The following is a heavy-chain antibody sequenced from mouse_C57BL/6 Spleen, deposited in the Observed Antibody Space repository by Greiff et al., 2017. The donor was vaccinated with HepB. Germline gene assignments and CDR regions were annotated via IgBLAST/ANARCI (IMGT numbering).Heavy chain of an antibody. Sequence: EVHLVESGGDLVKPGGSLKLSCAASGFTFSSYGMSWVRQTPDKRLAWVATISSGGSYTYYPDSVKGRFTISRDNAKNTLYLQMSSLKSEDTAMYYCARHATTAYYFDYWGQGTTLTVSS. D-gene: IGHD1-2*01. CDR2: ISSGGSYT. CDR1: GFTFSSYG. V-gene: IGHV5-6*01. CDR3: ARHATTAYYFDY. J-gene: IGHJ2*01.